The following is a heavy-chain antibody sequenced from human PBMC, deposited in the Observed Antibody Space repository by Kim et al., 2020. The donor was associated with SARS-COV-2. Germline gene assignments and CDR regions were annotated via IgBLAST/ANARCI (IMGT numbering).Heavy chain of an antibody. D-gene: IGHD2-8*02. CDR2: VSGNGHET. J-gene: IGHJ4*02. V-gene: IGHV3-23*01. Sequence: GGSLRLSCAASGFPFSTYDMTWVRQAPGKGLEWVSFVSGNGHETYYADPVKGRFTISRDNSRNTLYLQMNSLRAEDTATYYCARGRAGGDYWGQGTLVTVSS. CDR1: GFPFSTYD. CDR3: ARGRAGGDY.